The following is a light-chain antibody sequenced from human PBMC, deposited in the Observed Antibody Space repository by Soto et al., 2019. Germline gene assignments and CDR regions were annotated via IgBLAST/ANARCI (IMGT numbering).Light chain of an antibody. CDR1: NIGSKS. Sequence: SYELTQPPSVSVAPGKTARITCGGNNIGSKSVHWYQQKPGQAPVLVIYYDSDRPSGIPERFSGSNSVNTATLTISRVEDGDEADYYCQVWDSSSDHVVFGGGPSAPS. V-gene: IGLV3-21*04. CDR3: QVWDSSSDHVV. J-gene: IGLJ2*01. CDR2: YDS.